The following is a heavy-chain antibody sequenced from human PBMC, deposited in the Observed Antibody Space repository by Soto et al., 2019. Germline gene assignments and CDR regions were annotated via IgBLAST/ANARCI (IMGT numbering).Heavy chain of an antibody. V-gene: IGHV2-5*02. CDR3: AHSGGSTVTHDY. CDR1: GFSLSTSGVG. Sequence: QITLKESGPTLVKPTQTLTLTCTFSGFSLSTSGVGVGWIRQPPGKALEWLALIYWDDDKRYSPSLKSRLTITQDTSKNQVVLTMTNMDPADAATYYCAHSGGSTVTHDYWGQGTLVTVSS. CDR2: IYWDDDK. J-gene: IGHJ4*02. D-gene: IGHD4-17*01.